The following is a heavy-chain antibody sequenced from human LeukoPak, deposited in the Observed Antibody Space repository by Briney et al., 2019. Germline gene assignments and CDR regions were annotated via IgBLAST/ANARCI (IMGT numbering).Heavy chain of an antibody. CDR2: INPSGST. CDR3: ARGRQEISMILVVMTSVSYYLDV. J-gene: IGHJ6*03. CDR1: GGSFSGYY. V-gene: IGHV4-34*01. D-gene: IGHD3-22*01. Sequence: SETLSLTCAIYGGSFSGYYWTWIRQSPGKGLEWIGEINPSGSTYFNPSLKSRLTISRDTSKNQFSLRLSSVTAADTAVYYCARGRQEISMILVVMTSVSYYLDVWGKGTTVTVS.